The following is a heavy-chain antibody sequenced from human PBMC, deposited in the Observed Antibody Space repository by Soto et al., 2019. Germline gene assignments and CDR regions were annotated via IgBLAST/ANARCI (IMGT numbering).Heavy chain of an antibody. V-gene: IGHV1-24*01. J-gene: IGHJ3*02. D-gene: IGHD6-19*01. CDR1: GYTLTELS. CDR2: FDPEDGET. CDR3: ATEINHRTYSSGPRGGAFDI. Sequence: ASVKVSCKVSGYTLTELSMHWVRQAPGKGLEWMGGFDPEDGETIYAQKFQGRVTMTEDTSTDTAYMELSSLRSEDTAVYYCATEINHRTYSSGPRGGAFDIWGQGTMVTVSS.